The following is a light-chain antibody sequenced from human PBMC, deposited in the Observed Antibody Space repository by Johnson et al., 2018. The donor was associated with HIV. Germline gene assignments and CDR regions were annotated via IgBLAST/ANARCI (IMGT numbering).Light chain of an antibody. J-gene: IGLJ1*01. CDR2: DNN. Sequence: QSVLTQPPSVSAAPGQKVTISCSGSSSNIGNNYVPWYQQLPGTAPKLLIYDNNKRPSGIPDRFSGSKSGTSATLGITGLQTGDEADYYCGTWDSSLSAGYVFGTGTKVTVL. CDR1: SSNIGNNY. V-gene: IGLV1-51*01. CDR3: GTWDSSLSAGYV.